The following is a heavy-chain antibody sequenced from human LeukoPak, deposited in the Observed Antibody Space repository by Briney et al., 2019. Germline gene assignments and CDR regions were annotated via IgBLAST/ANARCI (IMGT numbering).Heavy chain of an antibody. D-gene: IGHD3-9*01. CDR1: GFTFSNYW. V-gene: IGHV3-74*01. Sequence: GGSLRLSCAASGFTFSNYWMHWVRQDPGKGLVWVSFINPDGSTTNYADSVKGRFTISRDNAKNALYLQMNSLRAEDTALYYCARDGLTSGAFDIWGRGTMVTVSS. CDR3: ARDGLTSGAFDI. CDR2: INPDGSTT. J-gene: IGHJ3*02.